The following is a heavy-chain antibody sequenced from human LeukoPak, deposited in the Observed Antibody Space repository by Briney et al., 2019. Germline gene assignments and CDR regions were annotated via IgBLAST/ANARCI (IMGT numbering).Heavy chain of an antibody. Sequence: PSETLSLTCTVSGGSISSHYWSWIRQPPGKGLEWIGYIYYSGSTNYNPSLKSRVTISVDTSKNQFSLKLSSVTAADTAVYYCARDSPGAVAGGGPGWFDPWGQGTLVTVSS. D-gene: IGHD6-19*01. V-gene: IGHV4-59*11. J-gene: IGHJ5*02. CDR1: GGSISSHY. CDR3: ARDSPGAVAGGGPGWFDP. CDR2: IYYSGST.